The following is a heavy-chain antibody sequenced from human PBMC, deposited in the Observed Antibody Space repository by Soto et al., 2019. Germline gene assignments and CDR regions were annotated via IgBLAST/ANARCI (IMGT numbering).Heavy chain of an antibody. CDR1: GGSISSGGYY. Sequence: QVQLQESGPGLVKPSQTLSLTCTVSGGSISSGGYYWSWIRQHPGKGLEWIGYIYYSGSTYYNPSLKSRVTISVDTSKNQFSLKLSSVTAADTAVYYCASASKTTVTTYYYYSYMDVWGKGTTVTVSS. CDR3: ASASKTTVTTYYYYSYMDV. D-gene: IGHD4-4*01. CDR2: IYYSGST. V-gene: IGHV4-31*03. J-gene: IGHJ6*03.